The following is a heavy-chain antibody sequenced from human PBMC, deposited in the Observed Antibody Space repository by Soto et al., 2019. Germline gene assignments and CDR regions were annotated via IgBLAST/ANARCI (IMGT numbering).Heavy chain of an antibody. Sequence: PGESLKISCKGSGYSFTSYWIAWVRQMPGKGLEWMGIIYPGDSDTRYSPSFQGQVTISADKSISTAYLQWSSLKASDTAMYYCARQEQWLGNYYYYGMDVWGQGTTVTVSS. CDR2: IYPGDSDT. D-gene: IGHD6-19*01. CDR3: ARQEQWLGNYYYYGMDV. J-gene: IGHJ6*02. V-gene: IGHV5-51*01. CDR1: GYSFTSYW.